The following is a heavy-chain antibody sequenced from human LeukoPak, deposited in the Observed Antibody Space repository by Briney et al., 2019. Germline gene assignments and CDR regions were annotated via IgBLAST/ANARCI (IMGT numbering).Heavy chain of an antibody. D-gene: IGHD3-22*01. Sequence: GGSLRLSCAASGFTFSNAWMSWVRQAPGKGLEWVGRIKSKTDGGTTDYAAPVKGRFTISRDDSKNTLYLQMNSLKTEDTAVYYCTSLSYYYDSADYWGQGTLVTVSS. CDR1: GFTFSNAW. V-gene: IGHV3-15*01. CDR3: TSLSYYYDSADY. J-gene: IGHJ4*02. CDR2: IKSKTDGGTT.